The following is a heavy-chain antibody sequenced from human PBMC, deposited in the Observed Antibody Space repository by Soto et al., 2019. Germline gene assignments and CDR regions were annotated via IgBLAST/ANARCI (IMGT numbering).Heavy chain of an antibody. Sequence: PSETLSLTCTVSGGSISSYYWSWIRQPPGKGLEWIGYIYYSGSTNYNPSLKSRVTISVDTSKNQFSLKLSSVTAADTAVYYCARRLRYFDWLYDAPIGPYYMDVWGKGTTVTVSS. D-gene: IGHD3-9*01. V-gene: IGHV4-59*01. J-gene: IGHJ6*03. CDR1: GGSISSYY. CDR3: ARRLRYFDWLYDAPIGPYYMDV. CDR2: IYYSGST.